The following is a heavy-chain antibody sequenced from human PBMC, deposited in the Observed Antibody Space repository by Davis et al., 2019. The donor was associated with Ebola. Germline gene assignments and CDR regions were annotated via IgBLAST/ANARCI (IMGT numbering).Heavy chain of an antibody. Sequence: SVKVSCKASGGTFSTYVISWVRQAPGQGLEWMGGIIPIFATANYAQKFQGRVTMTRDTSTSTVYMELSSLRSEDTAVYYCAREPIVVVVAATEPYYYYGMDVWGKGTTVTVSS. J-gene: IGHJ6*04. D-gene: IGHD2-15*01. V-gene: IGHV1-69*05. CDR2: IIPIFATA. CDR3: AREPIVVVVAATEPYYYYGMDV. CDR1: GGTFSTYV.